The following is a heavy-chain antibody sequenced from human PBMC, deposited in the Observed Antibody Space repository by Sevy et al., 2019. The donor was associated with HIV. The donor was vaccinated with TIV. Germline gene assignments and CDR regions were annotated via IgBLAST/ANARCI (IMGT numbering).Heavy chain of an antibody. CDR3: AADPGLTKVPYYYYYGMDV. D-gene: IGHD1-1*01. V-gene: IGHV1-58*01. Sequence: ASVKVSCKASGFTFTSSAVQWVRQARGQRLEWIGWIVVGSGNTNYAQKFQERVTITRDMSTSTAYMELSSLRSEDTAVYYCAADPGLTKVPYYYYYGMDVWGQGTTVTVSS. CDR2: IVVGSGNT. J-gene: IGHJ6*02. CDR1: GFTFTSSA.